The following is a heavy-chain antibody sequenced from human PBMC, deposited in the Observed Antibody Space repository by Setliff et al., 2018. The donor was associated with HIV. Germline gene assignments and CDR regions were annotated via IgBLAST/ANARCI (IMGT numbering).Heavy chain of an antibody. CDR1: GITFSTNA. J-gene: IGHJ3*01. CDR3: ARGHRTSDAFDV. Sequence: PSCAASGITFSTNAMHWVRQVPGEGLQWVAVIAHDGGTQYYADSVLGRFTISRDNSKNTLDLQMNSLRVDDTAIYYCARGHRTSDAFDVWGQGTMVTVS. D-gene: IGHD2-2*01. V-gene: IGHV3-30*03. CDR2: IAHDGGTQ.